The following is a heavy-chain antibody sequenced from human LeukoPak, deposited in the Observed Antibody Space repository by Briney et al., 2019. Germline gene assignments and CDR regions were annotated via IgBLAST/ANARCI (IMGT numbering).Heavy chain of an antibody. V-gene: IGHV1-18*01. CDR1: GYTFTSYG. CDR3: TRDRSTSGSQNY. Sequence: ASVKVSCKTSGYTFTSYGSGWVRQGPGQGLEWMAWIYNGNTNYAQNLQGRVTVTTDTSTTTAYMELRSLRSDDTAVYYCTRDRSTSGSQNYWGQGTLVTVSS. CDR2: IYNGNT. J-gene: IGHJ4*02. D-gene: IGHD1-1*01.